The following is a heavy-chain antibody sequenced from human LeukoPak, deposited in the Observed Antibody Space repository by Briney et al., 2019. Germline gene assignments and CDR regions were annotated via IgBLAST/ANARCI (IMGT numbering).Heavy chain of an antibody. V-gene: IGHV4-34*01. CDR2: INHSGST. CDR3: ARGEGYDSSGYYYGYFDY. D-gene: IGHD3-22*01. CDR1: GGSFSGYY. Sequence: SETLSLTCAVYGGSFSGYYWSWIRQPPGKGLEWIGEINHSGSTNYNPSLKSRVTISVDTSKNQFSLKLSSVTAANTAVYYCARGEGYDSSGYYYGYFDYWGQGTLVTVSS. J-gene: IGHJ4*02.